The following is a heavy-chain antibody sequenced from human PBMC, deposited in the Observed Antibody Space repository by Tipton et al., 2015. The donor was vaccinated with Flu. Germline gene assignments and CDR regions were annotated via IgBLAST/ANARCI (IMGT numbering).Heavy chain of an antibody. V-gene: IGHV4-4*07. Sequence: TLSLTCTVSGDSMRSYYWSWIRQPAGKGLEWIGRINTSGSTNYNPSLKSRVTISVDTSNNHFSLTLSSVTAADTAVYYCARDYYDSRHDAFDLWGQGIMVTVSS. CDR2: INTSGST. J-gene: IGHJ3*01. D-gene: IGHD3-22*01. CDR1: GDSMRSYY. CDR3: ARDYYDSRHDAFDL.